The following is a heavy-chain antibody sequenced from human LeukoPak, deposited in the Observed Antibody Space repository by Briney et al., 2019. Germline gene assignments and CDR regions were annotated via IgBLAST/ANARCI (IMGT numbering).Heavy chain of an antibody. Sequence: GGSLRLSCAASGFTFSSYSMNWVRQAPGKGLEWVSSISSSSSYIYYADSVKGRFTISRDNAKNSLYLQMNSLRAEDSAVYYCASPGPMTDFDYWGQGTLVTVSS. D-gene: IGHD3-10*01. CDR3: ASPGPMTDFDY. J-gene: IGHJ4*02. CDR1: GFTFSSYS. V-gene: IGHV3-21*01. CDR2: ISSSSSYI.